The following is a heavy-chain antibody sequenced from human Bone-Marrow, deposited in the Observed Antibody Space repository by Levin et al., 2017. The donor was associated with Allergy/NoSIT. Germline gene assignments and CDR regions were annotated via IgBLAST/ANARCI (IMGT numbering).Heavy chain of an antibody. Sequence: PSQTLSLTCTVSGGSFSGYYWSWIRQPPGKGLEWIGEINHSGSTNYNPSLKSRVTISVDTSKNQFSLKLSSVTAADTAVYYCARGYYGAGSRIDYWGQGTLVTVSS. V-gene: IGHV4-34*01. CDR2: INHSGST. D-gene: IGHD3-10*01. CDR1: GGSFSGYY. J-gene: IGHJ4*02. CDR3: ARGYYGAGSRIDY.